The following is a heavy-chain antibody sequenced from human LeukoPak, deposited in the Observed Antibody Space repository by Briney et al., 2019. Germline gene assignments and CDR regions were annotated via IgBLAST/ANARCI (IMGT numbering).Heavy chain of an antibody. J-gene: IGHJ4*02. CDR1: GGTFSSYA. Sequence: ASVKVSCKASGGTFSSYAISWVRQAPGQGLEWMGGIIPIFGTANYAQKFQGRVTITADKSTSTAYMELSSLRSEDTAVYYCAREGDYSNYRRFDYWGQGTLVTVSS. CDR3: AREGDYSNYRRFDY. D-gene: IGHD4-11*01. V-gene: IGHV1-69*06. CDR2: IIPIFGTA.